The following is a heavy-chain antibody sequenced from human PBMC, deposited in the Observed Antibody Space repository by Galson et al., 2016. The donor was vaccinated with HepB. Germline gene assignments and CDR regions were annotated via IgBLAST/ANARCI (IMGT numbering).Heavy chain of an antibody. CDR1: GFTFYNYA. J-gene: IGHJ3*01. D-gene: IGHD3-3*01. V-gene: IGHV3-23*01. CDR3: ATEIVEWHGAFDF. Sequence: SLRLSCAASGFTFYNYAMSWVRQAPGKGLEWVSAVTNTGITTHYADSVKGRFTISRDNSKKTLYLQMNSLRAEDTAIYYCATEIVEWHGAFDFWGQGALVSVSS. CDR2: VTNTGITT.